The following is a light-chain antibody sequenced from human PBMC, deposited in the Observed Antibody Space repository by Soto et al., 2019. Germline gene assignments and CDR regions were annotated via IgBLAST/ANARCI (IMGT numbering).Light chain of an antibody. CDR1: QSISSW. V-gene: IGKV1-5*03. CDR2: KAS. J-gene: IGKJ4*01. CDR3: QQYNSYPLT. Sequence: DIQMPQSPSTLSASVGDRVTITCRASQSISSWLAWYQQKPGKAPKLLIYKASSLESGVTSRFSGSGSGTEFTLTISSLQPDDFATYYCQQYNSYPLTFGGGTKVEIK.